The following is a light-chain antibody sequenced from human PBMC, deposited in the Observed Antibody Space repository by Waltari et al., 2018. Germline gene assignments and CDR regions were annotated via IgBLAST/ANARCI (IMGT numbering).Light chain of an antibody. CDR3: QQGYSTWT. J-gene: IGKJ1*01. Sequence: DIQMTQSPPSLSAPVGERVTITCRASQSVSNFVNWYQHKPGGAPRLLIYAASTLQSGVPSRFSGSGSGTDFSLTISSLQPEDFATYFCQQGYSTWTFGQGTKVDFK. CDR1: QSVSNF. CDR2: AAS. V-gene: IGKV1-39*01.